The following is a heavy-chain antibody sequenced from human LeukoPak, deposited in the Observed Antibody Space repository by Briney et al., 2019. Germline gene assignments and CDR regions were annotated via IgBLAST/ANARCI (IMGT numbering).Heavy chain of an antibody. CDR2: INPSDGKT. V-gene: IGHV1-46*01. CDR3: ARGGKYYYDSSGSFYYYYMDV. D-gene: IGHD3-22*01. CDR1: GYTFTNYY. J-gene: IGHJ6*03. Sequence: ASVKVSCKASGYTFTNYYMHWVRQAPGQGLEWMGIINPSDGKTSYAQKFQGRVTMTRDTSTSTVYMELSSLRSEDTAVYYCARGGKYYYDSSGSFYYYYMDVWGKGTTVTISS.